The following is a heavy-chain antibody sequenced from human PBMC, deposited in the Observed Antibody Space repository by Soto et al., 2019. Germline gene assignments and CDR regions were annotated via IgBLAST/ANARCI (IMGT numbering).Heavy chain of an antibody. CDR1: GFSFDDYA. J-gene: IGHJ6*02. D-gene: IGHD1-26*01. Sequence: EVQLVESGGGLVQPGRSLRLSCAASGFSFDDYAMHWVRQVPGKGLEWVSGITWNSGSMAYADSVRGRFTISRDNAKNSLYLQMNRLRDGDTALYYCATGSPFYYYGMDVWGQGTTVTVSS. CDR3: ATGSPFYYYGMDV. CDR2: ITWNSGSM. V-gene: IGHV3-9*01.